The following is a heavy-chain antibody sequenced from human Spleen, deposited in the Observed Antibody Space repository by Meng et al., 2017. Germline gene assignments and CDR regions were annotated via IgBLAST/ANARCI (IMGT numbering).Heavy chain of an antibody. V-gene: IGHV4-34*01. J-gene: IGHJ4*02. CDR1: GGSFSGYY. CDR3: ARGPTTMAHDFDY. CDR2: INHSGDT. Sequence: QVQLQQWGAGLLKPSETLSLTCAVYGGSFSGYYWSWIRQPPGKGLEWIGEINHSGDTNYNPSLKSRVTISVDTCQNNLSLKLSSVTAADSAVYYCARGPTTMAHDFDYWGQGTLVTVSS. D-gene: IGHD4-11*01.